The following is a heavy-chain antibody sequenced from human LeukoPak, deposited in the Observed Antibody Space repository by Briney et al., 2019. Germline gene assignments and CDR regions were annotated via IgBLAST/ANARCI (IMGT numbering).Heavy chain of an antibody. J-gene: IGHJ6*03. V-gene: IGHV3-30*05. D-gene: IGHD2-2*01. Sequence: PGGSLRLSCAASGFTFSSYGMHWVRQAPGKGLEWVAVISYDGSNKYYADSVKGRFTISRDNSKNTLYLQMNSLRAEDTAVYYCARDSDIVVVPAYYMDVWGKGITVTVSS. CDR3: ARDSDIVVVPAYYMDV. CDR2: ISYDGSNK. CDR1: GFTFSSYG.